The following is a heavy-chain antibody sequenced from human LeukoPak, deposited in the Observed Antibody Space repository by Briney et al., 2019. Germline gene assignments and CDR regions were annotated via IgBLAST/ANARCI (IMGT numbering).Heavy chain of an antibody. Sequence: PGGSLRLSCAASGFTFSSYSMNWVRQAPGKGLEWVSSISSSSSYICYADSVKGRFTISRDNAKNSLYLQMNSLRAEDTAVYYCAREYCSGGSCYPEYFQHWGQGTLVTVSS. V-gene: IGHV3-21*01. CDR3: AREYCSGGSCYPEYFQH. J-gene: IGHJ1*01. CDR1: GFTFSSYS. D-gene: IGHD2-15*01. CDR2: ISSSSSYI.